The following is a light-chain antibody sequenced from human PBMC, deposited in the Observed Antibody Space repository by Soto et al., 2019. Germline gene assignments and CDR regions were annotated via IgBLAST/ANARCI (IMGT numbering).Light chain of an antibody. Sequence: DIPMTQSPSTLSASVGDRVTITCRASQSVGRWLAWYQQRPGKAPKLLIYDASSLESGVPARFSGSGSGTEFSLTITSLQPDDFATYYCQQYDPFSPYTFGRGTKVDIK. CDR1: QSVGRW. CDR2: DAS. J-gene: IGKJ2*01. CDR3: QQYDPFSPYT. V-gene: IGKV1-5*01.